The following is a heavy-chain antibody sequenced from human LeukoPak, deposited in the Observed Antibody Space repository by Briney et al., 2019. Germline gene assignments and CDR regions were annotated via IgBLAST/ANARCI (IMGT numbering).Heavy chain of an antibody. CDR1: GFTFSNAW. CDR3: TTGIEVASDDAFDI. Sequence: GGSLRLSCAASGFTFSNAWMSWVRQAPGKGLEWVGRIKSKTDGGTTDYAAPVKGRFTISRDDSKNTLYLQMNSLKTEDKAVYYCTTGIEVASDDAFDIWGQGTMVTVSS. J-gene: IGHJ3*02. V-gene: IGHV3-15*01. D-gene: IGHD6-19*01. CDR2: IKSKTDGGTT.